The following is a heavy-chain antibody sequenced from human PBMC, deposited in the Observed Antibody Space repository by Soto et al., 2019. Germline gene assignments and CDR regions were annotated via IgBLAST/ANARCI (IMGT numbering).Heavy chain of an antibody. CDR1: DGSFRGYY. V-gene: IGHV4-34*01. CDR2: INHSGST. CDR3: ARANDSSGYYYLDY. D-gene: IGHD3-22*01. J-gene: IGHJ4*02. Sequence: TSETLSLTSAVYDGSFRGYYWSWIRQPPGKGLEWIGEINHSGSTNYNPSLKSRVTISVDTSKNQFSLKLSSVTAAGTAVYYCARANDSSGYYYLDYWGQGTLVTVSS.